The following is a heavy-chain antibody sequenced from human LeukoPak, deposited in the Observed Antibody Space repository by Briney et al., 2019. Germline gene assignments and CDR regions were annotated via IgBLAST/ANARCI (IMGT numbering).Heavy chain of an antibody. CDR2: IYPGASDT. D-gene: IGHD3-10*01. CDR3: ARRSTCGSGTNYRFDY. J-gene: IGHJ4*02. Sequence: GESRNISCKGSGYSFPIYWIAWVRQLPGKGLEWMGIIYPGASDTRYSPSFQGQITISADMSISTAYLQWSRLKASDTAMYYCARRSTCGSGTNYRFDYWGQGTLVTVSS. V-gene: IGHV5-51*01. CDR1: GYSFPIYW.